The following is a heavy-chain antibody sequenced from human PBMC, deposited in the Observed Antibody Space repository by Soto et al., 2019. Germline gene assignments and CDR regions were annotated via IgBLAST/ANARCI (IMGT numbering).Heavy chain of an antibody. V-gene: IGHV1-69*01. J-gene: IGHJ6*02. CDR3: ARGIVATIYGMDV. Sequence: CKASGGTFSSYAISWVRQAPGQGLEWMGGIIPIFGTANYAQKFQGRVTITADESTSTAYMELSSLRSEDTAVYYCARGIVATIYGMDVWGPGTTVTVSS. CDR1: GGTFSSYA. D-gene: IGHD5-12*01. CDR2: IIPIFGTA.